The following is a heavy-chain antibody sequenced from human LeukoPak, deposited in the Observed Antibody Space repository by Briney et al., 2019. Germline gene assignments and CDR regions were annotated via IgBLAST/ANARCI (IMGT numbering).Heavy chain of an antibody. CDR1: GYSFTSYW. Sequence: GESLQISCKGSGYSFTSYWIGWVRQMPGKGLEWMGIIYPGDSDTRYSPSFQGQVTISADKSISTAYLQWSSLKASDTAMYYCARGRDKTYYDFWSGYYPYFDYWGQGTLVTVSS. V-gene: IGHV5-51*01. D-gene: IGHD3-3*01. CDR2: IYPGDSDT. J-gene: IGHJ4*02. CDR3: ARGRDKTYYDFWSGYYPYFDY.